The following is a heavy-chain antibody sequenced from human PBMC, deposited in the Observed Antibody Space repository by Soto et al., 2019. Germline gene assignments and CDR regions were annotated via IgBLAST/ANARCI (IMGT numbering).Heavy chain of an antibody. CDR2: IYYSGGT. J-gene: IGHJ6*02. CDR1: GGSISSGDYY. CDR3: ARDQAAIRGMDV. V-gene: IGHV4-30-4*01. D-gene: IGHD5-18*01. Sequence: SETLSLTCTVSGGSISSGDYYWSWIRQPPGKGLEWIGYIYYSGGTYYNPSLKSRVTISVDTSKNQFSLKLSSVTAADTAVYYCARDQAAIRGMDVWGQGTTVTV.